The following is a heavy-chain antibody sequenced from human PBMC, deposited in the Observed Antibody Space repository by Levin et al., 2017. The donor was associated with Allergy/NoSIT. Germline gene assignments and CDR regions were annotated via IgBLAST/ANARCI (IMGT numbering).Heavy chain of an antibody. CDR2: LPWPRAPH. CDR1: VFTFCVVA. CDR3: AKGLNWGSPNTFDY. D-gene: IGHD7-27*01. J-gene: IGHJ4*02. Sequence: LSFFSFVFTFCVVAMHWFLQSPVPFLSFFSGLPWPRAPHGYADSVRARFTISRDNAKNSLYLQMNSLGPEDTALYYCAKGLNWGSPNTFDYWGQGTLVTVSS. V-gene: IGHV3-9*01.